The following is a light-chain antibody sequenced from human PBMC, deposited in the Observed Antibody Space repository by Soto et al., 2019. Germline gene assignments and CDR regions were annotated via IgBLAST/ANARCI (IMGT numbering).Light chain of an antibody. J-gene: IGKJ2*01. CDR3: QQKYT. CDR2: GAS. Sequence: EIVLTQSPGTLSLSPGERATLSCRASQSVASNFLAWYQQKPGQAPRLLFYGASSRATGIPDRFSGSGSGTDFTLTISRLEPEDFAVYYCQQKYTFGQGTKLEIK. CDR1: QSVASNF. V-gene: IGKV3-20*01.